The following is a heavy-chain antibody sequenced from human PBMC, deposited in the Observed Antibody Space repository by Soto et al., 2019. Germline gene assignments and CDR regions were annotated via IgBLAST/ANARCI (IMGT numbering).Heavy chain of an antibody. J-gene: IGHJ6*02. V-gene: IGHV1-18*01. CDR3: ARGGYYDSSGARNYHYYGMNV. CDR1: GCGFSSYA. CDR2: ISPYSDET. D-gene: IGHD3-22*01. Sequence: SVKVSCKASGCGFSSYAISWGRHDPGQGLEWLGWISPYSDETQYAQKTQGRVFMTIDRSARTAYLDLRSLRSDDTAVYYCARGGYYDSSGARNYHYYGMNVWGQGTTVTVS.